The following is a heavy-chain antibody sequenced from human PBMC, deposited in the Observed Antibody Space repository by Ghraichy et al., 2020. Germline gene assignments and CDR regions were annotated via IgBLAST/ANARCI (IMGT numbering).Heavy chain of an antibody. CDR2: ISSSSSYI. Sequence: GGSLRLSCAASGFTFSSYSMNWVRQAPGKGLEWVSSISSSSSYIYYADSVKGRFTISRDNAKNSLYLQMNSLRAEDTAVYYCARGSGLVGATMEGRHWGQGTLVTVSS. CDR1: GFTFSSYS. D-gene: IGHD1-26*01. CDR3: ARGSGLVGATMEGRH. V-gene: IGHV3-21*01. J-gene: IGHJ4*02.